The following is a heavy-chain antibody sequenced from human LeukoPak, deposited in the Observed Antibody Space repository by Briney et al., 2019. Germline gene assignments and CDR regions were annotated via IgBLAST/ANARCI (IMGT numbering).Heavy chain of an antibody. CDR1: GFTVSSNY. V-gene: IGHV3-53*01. CDR2: IYSGGST. J-gene: IGHJ4*02. CDR3: ARDRDDYGTLDY. Sequence: GGSLRLSCAASGFTVSSNYMSWVRQAPGKGLEWVSVIYSGGSTYYADSVKGRFTISRDNSKNTLYLQMNSLRAEDTAFYYCARDRDDYGTLDYWGQGTLVTVSS. D-gene: IGHD4-17*01.